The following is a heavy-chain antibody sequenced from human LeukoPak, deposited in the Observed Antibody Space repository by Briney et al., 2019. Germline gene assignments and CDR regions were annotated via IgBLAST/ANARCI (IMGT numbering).Heavy chain of an antibody. CDR2: INAGSGNT. D-gene: IGHD2-15*01. V-gene: IGHV1-3*01. CDR1: GHTFTSYA. J-gene: IGHJ4*02. CDR3: ARDSGEYYFDY. Sequence: GASVTVSCKASGHTFTSYAMHWVRQAPGQRLEWMGWINAGSGNTKYSQNFQGRVTISRDTSASTAYMELSSLTSEDTAVYYCARDSGEYYFDYWGQGTLVTVSS.